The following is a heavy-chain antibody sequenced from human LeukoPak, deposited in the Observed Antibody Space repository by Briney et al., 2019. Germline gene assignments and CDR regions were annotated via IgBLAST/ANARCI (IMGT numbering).Heavy chain of an antibody. CDR1: GGSISSSSYY. D-gene: IGHD3-10*01. Sequence: PSETLSLTCTVSGGSISSSSYYWGWIRQPPGKGLEWIGSIYYSGSTYYNPSLKSRVTISVDTSKNQFSLKLSSVSAADTAVYYCARDLAVGLLWFGTNDYWGQGTLVTVSS. J-gene: IGHJ4*02. CDR2: IYYSGST. V-gene: IGHV4-39*07. CDR3: ARDLAVGLLWFGTNDY.